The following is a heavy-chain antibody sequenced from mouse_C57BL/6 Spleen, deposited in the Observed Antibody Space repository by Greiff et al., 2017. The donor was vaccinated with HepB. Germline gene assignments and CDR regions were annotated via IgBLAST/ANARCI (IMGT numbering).Heavy chain of an antibody. Sequence: VQLKQSGPELVKPGASVKIPCKASGYTFTDYNMDWVKQSHGKSLEWIGDINPNNGGTIYNQKFKGKATLTVDKSSSTAYMELRSLTSEDTAVYYCARAPNYYYGSSPWYFDVWDTGTTVTVSS. V-gene: IGHV1-18*01. CDR2: INPNNGGT. J-gene: IGHJ1*03. CDR3: ARAPNYYYGSSPWYFDV. D-gene: IGHD1-1*01. CDR1: GYTFTDYN.